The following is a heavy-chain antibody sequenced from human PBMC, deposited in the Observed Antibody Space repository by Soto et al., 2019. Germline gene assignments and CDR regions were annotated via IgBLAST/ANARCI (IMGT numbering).Heavy chain of an antibody. CDR2: ISSSSSYI. J-gene: IGHJ4*02. CDR1: GFTFSSYS. V-gene: IGHV3-21*01. CDR3: ARTPIAVVGTADY. D-gene: IGHD6-19*01. Sequence: GGSLRLSCAASGFTFSSYSMNWVRQAPGKGLEWVSSISSSSSYIYYADSVKGRFTISRDNAKNSLYLQMNSLRAEDTAVYYCARTPIAVVGTADYWGQGTLVTVSS.